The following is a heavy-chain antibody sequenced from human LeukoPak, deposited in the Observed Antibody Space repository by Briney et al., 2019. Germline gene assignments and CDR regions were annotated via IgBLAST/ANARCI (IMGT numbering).Heavy chain of an antibody. CDR2: ISGDKSYI. V-gene: IGHV3-21*04. J-gene: IGHJ4*02. Sequence: GGSLRLSCVASGFTFSSYTMNWVRQAPGKGLEWVSCISGDKSYIHYADSVKGRFTISRDNSKNTLYLQMNSLRAEDTAVFYCAKATTISAAGSHFVYWGQGTLVTVSS. CDR3: AKATTISAAGSHFVY. D-gene: IGHD6-13*01. CDR1: GFTFSSYT.